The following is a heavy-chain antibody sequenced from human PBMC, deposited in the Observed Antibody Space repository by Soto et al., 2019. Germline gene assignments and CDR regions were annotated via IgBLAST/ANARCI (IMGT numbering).Heavy chain of an antibody. Sequence: ASVKVSCKASGGTFSSYAISWVRQAPGQGLEWMGGIIPIFGTANYAQKFQGRVTITADESTSTAYMELSSLRSEDTAVYYCARDQAGVVPAAIYYYGMDVWGQGTTVTAP. CDR1: GGTFSSYA. V-gene: IGHV1-69*13. D-gene: IGHD2-2*01. J-gene: IGHJ6*02. CDR3: ARDQAGVVPAAIYYYGMDV. CDR2: IIPIFGTA.